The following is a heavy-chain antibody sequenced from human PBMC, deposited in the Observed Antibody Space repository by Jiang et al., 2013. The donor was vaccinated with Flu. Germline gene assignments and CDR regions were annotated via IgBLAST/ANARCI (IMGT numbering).Heavy chain of an antibody. V-gene: IGHV5-51*01. CDR1: SFTSYW. Sequence: SFTSYWIGWVRQMPGKGLEWMGIIYPGDSDTRYSPSFQGQVTISADKSISTAYLQWSSLKASDTAMYYCARLDDSSDYYVPPIFDIWGQGTMVTVSS. CDR3: ARLDDSSDYYVPPIFDI. J-gene: IGHJ3*02. CDR2: IYPGDSDT. D-gene: IGHD3-22*01.